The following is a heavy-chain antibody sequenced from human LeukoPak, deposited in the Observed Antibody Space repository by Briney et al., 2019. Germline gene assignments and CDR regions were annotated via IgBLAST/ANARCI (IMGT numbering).Heavy chain of an antibody. Sequence: GGSLRLSCATSGFTFSNYAMSWVRQAPGKGLEWVSAITAGGGDTYYADSVKGRFTISRDNSKNTLYLQMNSLRAEDTALYYCAKDSDPLGCSNTYCRGNWFDPWGQGTLVTVSS. J-gene: IGHJ5*02. CDR2: ITAGGGDT. CDR1: GFTFSNYA. V-gene: IGHV3-23*01. D-gene: IGHD2-2*01. CDR3: AKDSDPLGCSNTYCRGNWFDP.